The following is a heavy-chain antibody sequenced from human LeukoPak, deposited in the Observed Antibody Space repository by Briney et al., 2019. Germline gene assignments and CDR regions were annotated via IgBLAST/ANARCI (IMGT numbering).Heavy chain of an antibody. D-gene: IGHD6-19*01. CDR2: IYTSGST. CDR3: ARATNSGWFHSVDAFDI. Sequence: SETLSLTCTVSGGSISSYYRSWIRQPAGKGLEWIGRIYTSGSTNYNPSLKSRVTMSVDTSKNQFSLKLSSVTAADTAVYYCARATNSGWFHSVDAFDIWGQGTMVTVSS. V-gene: IGHV4-4*07. CDR1: GGSISSYY. J-gene: IGHJ3*02.